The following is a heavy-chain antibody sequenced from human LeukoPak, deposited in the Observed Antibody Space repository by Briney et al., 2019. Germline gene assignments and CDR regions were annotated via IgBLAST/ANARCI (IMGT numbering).Heavy chain of an antibody. CDR1: GFTFSGSA. J-gene: IGHJ4*02. V-gene: IGHV3-73*01. Sequence: GGSLRLSCAASGFTFSGSAMHWLRQASGKGLEWVGRIRSKANSYATAYAASVKGRFTISRDDSKNTAYLQMNSLKTEDTAVYYCTTDTHFDYWGQGTLVTVSS. CDR2: IRSKANSYAT. CDR3: TTDTHFDY.